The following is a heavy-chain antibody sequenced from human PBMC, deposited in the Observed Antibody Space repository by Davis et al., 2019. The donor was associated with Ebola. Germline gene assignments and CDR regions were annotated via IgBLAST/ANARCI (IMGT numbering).Heavy chain of an antibody. J-gene: IGHJ2*01. V-gene: IGHV3-30*18. Sequence: GESLKISCAASGFTFSSYGMHWVRQAPGKGLEWVAVISYDGSNKYYADSVKGRFTISRDNSKNTLYLQMNSLRAEDTAVYYCAKSGRFRAMSYWYFDLWGRGTLVTVSS. CDR3: AKSGRFRAMSYWYFDL. D-gene: IGHD2-2*01. CDR2: ISYDGSNK. CDR1: GFTFSSYG.